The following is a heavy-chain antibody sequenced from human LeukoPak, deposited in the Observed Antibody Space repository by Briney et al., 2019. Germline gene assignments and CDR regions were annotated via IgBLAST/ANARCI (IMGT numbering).Heavy chain of an antibody. V-gene: IGHV3-23*01. J-gene: IGHJ4*02. CDR3: AKGGRWSSGWSLFDY. D-gene: IGHD6-19*01. Sequence: GGSLRLSWAASGFTFSTYAMSWVRQAPEKGLDWLSGISESGGNTYYADSVRGRFTISRDNSKNTLYLQMNSLRAEDTALYYCAKGGRWSSGWSLFDYWGRGTLVTVSS. CDR2: ISESGGNT. CDR1: GFTFSTYA.